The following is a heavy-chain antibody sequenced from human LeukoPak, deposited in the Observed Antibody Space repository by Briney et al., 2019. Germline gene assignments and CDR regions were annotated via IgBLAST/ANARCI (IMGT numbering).Heavy chain of an antibody. CDR2: INGDGSSI. CDR1: GFTFSTSW. V-gene: IGHV3-74*01. CDR3: ARDYSYGLDS. D-gene: IGHD5-18*01. Sequence: PGGSLRLSCEASGFTFSTSWMHWARQVPGKGLVWVSRINGDGSSIGYADSVKGRFTISRDNAKNTLYLQMNSLRAEYTAVYYCARDYSYGLDSWGQGTLVTVSS. J-gene: IGHJ4*02.